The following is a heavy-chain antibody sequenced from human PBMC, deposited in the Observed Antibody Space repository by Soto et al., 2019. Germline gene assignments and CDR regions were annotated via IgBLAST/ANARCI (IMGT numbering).Heavy chain of an antibody. CDR3: ARDTPYYYDSSGWAAFDI. V-gene: IGHV1-18*04. D-gene: IGHD3-22*01. CDR1: GYTFTSYG. CDR2: ISAYNGNT. Sequence: ASVKVSCKASGYTFTSYGISWVRQAPGQGLEWMGWISAYNGNTNYAQKLQGRVTMTTDTSTSTAYMELRSLRSDDTAMYYCARDTPYYYDSSGWAAFDIWGQGTMVTVSS. J-gene: IGHJ3*02.